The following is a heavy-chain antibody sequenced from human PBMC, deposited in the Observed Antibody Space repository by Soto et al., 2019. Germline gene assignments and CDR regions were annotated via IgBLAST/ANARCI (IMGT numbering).Heavy chain of an antibody. CDR2: IIPIFGTA. J-gene: IGHJ5*02. D-gene: IGHD6-13*01. CDR1: GGTFSSYA. Sequence: SVKVSCKASGGTFSSYAISWVRQAPGQGLEWMGGIIPIFGTANYAQRFQGRVTITADESTSTAYMELSSLRSEDTAVYYCARDFSGGVAAAGTEGDNWFDPWGQGTLVTVSS. CDR3: ARDFSGGVAAAGTEGDNWFDP. V-gene: IGHV1-69*13.